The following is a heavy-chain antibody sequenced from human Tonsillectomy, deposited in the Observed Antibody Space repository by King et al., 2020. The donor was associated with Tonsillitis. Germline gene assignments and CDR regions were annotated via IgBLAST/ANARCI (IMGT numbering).Heavy chain of an antibody. D-gene: IGHD3-22*01. V-gene: IGHV3-30-3*01. J-gene: IGHJ4*02. Sequence: VQLVESGGGVVQPGRSLRLSCAASGFTFSSYAMHWVRQAPGKGLEWVALISYDGSHKYYADSVKGRFTISRDNSKNTLYLQMNSLRAEDTAVYYCARDENYDSSGYYYVFDYWGQGTLVTVSS. CDR2: ISYDGSHK. CDR3: ARDENYDSSGYYYVFDY. CDR1: GFTFSSYA.